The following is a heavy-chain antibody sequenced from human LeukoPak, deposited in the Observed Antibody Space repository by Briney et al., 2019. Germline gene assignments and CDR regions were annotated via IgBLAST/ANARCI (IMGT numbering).Heavy chain of an antibody. CDR3: ASLGDYDILTGRPPFDY. V-gene: IGHV3-48*03. J-gene: IGHJ4*02. CDR2: ISSSGSTI. CDR1: GFTFSSYE. D-gene: IGHD3-9*01. Sequence: GGSLRLSCAASGFTFSSYEMNWVRQAPGKGLEWVSYISSSGSTIYYADSVKGRFTISRDNAKNSLYLQMNSLRAEDTAVYYCASLGDYDILTGRPPFDYWGQGTLVTASS.